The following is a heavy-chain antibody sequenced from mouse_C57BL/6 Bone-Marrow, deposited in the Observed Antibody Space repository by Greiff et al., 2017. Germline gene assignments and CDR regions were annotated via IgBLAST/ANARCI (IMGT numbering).Heavy chain of an antibody. D-gene: IGHD1-1*01. CDR2: IYPRSGNT. V-gene: IGHV1-81*01. J-gene: IGHJ1*03. CDR1: GYTFTSYG. CDR3: SRCELEFGNGYGYLDF. Sequence: QVKLQQSGAELARPGASVKLSCKASGYTFTSYGISWVKQRTGQGLEWIGEIYPRSGNTYYNEKFKGKATLTADKSSSPAFMELRRLTAEDSAVYCCSRCELEFGNGYGYLDFWGTGTTVTVSS.